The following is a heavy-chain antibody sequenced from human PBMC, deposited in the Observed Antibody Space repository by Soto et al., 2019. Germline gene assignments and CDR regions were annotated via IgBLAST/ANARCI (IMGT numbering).Heavy chain of an antibody. Sequence: HVQLRESGPGLVKPSETLSLSCSVSGASLLSSYWSWVRQPAGKGLEWIGHIFSSGRTSYNPSLKSRLTMSIDPSRDLFSLNLSSVTAADTDVYYCAKGWDVKFFDTWGQGTLVTVSS. D-gene: IGHD6-19*01. CDR1: GASLLSSY. CDR3: AKGWDVKFFDT. V-gene: IGHV4-4*07. J-gene: IGHJ4*02. CDR2: IFSSGRT.